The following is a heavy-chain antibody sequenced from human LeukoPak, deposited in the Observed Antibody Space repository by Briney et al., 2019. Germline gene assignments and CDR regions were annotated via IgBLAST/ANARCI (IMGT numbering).Heavy chain of an antibody. Sequence: SQTLSLTCAVSGYSISSGYYWGWIRQPPGKGLEWIGSIYHSGSTYYNPSLKSRVTISVDTSKNQFSLKLSSVTAADTAVYYCARDSVIVVVPAAKGTIEYSSSPSFDPWGRGTLVTVSS. CDR2: IYHSGST. D-gene: IGHD2-2*01. V-gene: IGHV4-38-2*02. J-gene: IGHJ5*02. CDR3: ARDSVIVVVPAAKGTIEYSSSPSFDP. CDR1: GYSISSGYY.